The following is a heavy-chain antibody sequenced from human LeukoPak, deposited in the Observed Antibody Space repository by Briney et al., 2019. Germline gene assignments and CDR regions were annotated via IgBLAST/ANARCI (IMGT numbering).Heavy chain of an antibody. J-gene: IGHJ4*02. CDR3: AKDSRDGYNYFDY. D-gene: IGHD5-24*01. CDR1: GFTFSSYG. V-gene: IGHV3-30*18. Sequence: PGGSLRLSCAASGFTFSSYGMHWVRQAPGKGLEWVAVISYDGSNKYYADSVKGRFTISRDNSKNTLYLQMNSLRAEDTAVYYCAKDSRDGYNYFDYWGQGTLVTVSS. CDR2: ISYDGSNK.